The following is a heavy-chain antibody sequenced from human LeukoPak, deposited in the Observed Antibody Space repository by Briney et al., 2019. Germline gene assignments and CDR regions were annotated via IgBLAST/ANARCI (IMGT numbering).Heavy chain of an antibody. Sequence: ASVKVSCXASGYTFTGYYMHWVRQAPGQGLEWMGRINPNSGGTNYAQKFQGRVTMTRDTSISTAYMELSRLRSDDTAVYYCARIVVVSGAFDIWGQGTMVTVSS. CDR2: INPNSGGT. V-gene: IGHV1-2*06. D-gene: IGHD3-22*01. J-gene: IGHJ3*02. CDR3: ARIVVVSGAFDI. CDR1: GYTFTGYY.